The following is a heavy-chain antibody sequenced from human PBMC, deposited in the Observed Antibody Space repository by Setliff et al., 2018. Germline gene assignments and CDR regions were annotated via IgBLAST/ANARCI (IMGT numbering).Heavy chain of an antibody. CDR2: IYPNDSDT. J-gene: IGHJ5*02. Sequence: GESLKISCKDSASTFSNYWIVWVRQMPGKGLEWMGMIYPNDSDTKYHPSFQGQVTISADKSINTAYLQWSSLKASDTAMYYCARHGEILENCHSNSCSRGSWFDPWGRGTLVTVSS. CDR1: ASTFSNYW. CDR3: ARHGEILENCHSNSCSRGSWFDP. V-gene: IGHV5-51*01. D-gene: IGHD2-2*01.